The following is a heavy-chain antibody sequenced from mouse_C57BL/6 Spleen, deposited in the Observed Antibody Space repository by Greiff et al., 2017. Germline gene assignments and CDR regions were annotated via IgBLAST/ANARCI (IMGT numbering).Heavy chain of an antibody. J-gene: IGHJ4*01. V-gene: IGHV14-4*01. Sequence: EVQLQQSGAELVRPGASVKLSCTASGFNIKDDYMHWVKQRPEQGLEWIGWIDPENGDTESASKFQGKATITADTSSNTAYLQLSSLTSEDTAVYYCTRGYYAMDYWGQGTSVTVSS. CDR1: GFNIKDDY. CDR2: IDPENGDT. CDR3: TRGYYAMDY.